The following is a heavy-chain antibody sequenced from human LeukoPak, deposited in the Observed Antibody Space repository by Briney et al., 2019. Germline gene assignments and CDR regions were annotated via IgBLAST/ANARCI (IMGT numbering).Heavy chain of an antibody. CDR1: GGTFSSYA. CDR2: IIPIFGTA. J-gene: IGHJ4*02. V-gene: IGHV1-69*13. CDR3: ARVSDSGSFH. D-gene: IGHD1-26*01. Sequence: ASVKVSCKASGGTFSSYAISWVRQAPGQGLEWMGGIIPIFGTANYAQKFQGRVTITADESTSTAYMELSSLRSEVTAVYYCARVSDSGSFHWGQGTLVTVSS.